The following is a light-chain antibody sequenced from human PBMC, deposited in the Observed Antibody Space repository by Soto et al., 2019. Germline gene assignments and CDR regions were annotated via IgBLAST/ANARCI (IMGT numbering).Light chain of an antibody. Sequence: EIVLTQSPATLSLSPGERATLSCRASQSVSNFSAWYQQKPGQAPRLLIYDASNRATGIPARFSGSGSGTDFTLTIRSLEPEDFAVYYCQQYGSSPQTFGQGTKVDIK. CDR2: DAS. J-gene: IGKJ1*01. CDR1: QSVSNF. CDR3: QQYGSSPQT. V-gene: IGKV3-11*01.